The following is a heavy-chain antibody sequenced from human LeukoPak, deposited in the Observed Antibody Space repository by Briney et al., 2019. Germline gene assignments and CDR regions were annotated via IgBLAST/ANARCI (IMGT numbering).Heavy chain of an antibody. V-gene: IGHV3-48*04. CDR1: GFTFSIYS. D-gene: IGHD3-22*01. Sequence: GGSLRLSCAASGFTFSIYSMNWVRQAPGKGLEWVSYISSSGSTTYYADSVKGRFTISRDNAKNSLYLQMNSLRAEDTAVYYCVRELSSGSLSDWGQGTLVTVSS. CDR2: ISSSGSTT. CDR3: VRELSSGSLSD. J-gene: IGHJ4*02.